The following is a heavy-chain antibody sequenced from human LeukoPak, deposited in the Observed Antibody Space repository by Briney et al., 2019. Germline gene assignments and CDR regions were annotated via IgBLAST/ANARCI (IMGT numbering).Heavy chain of an antibody. CDR2: IHYSGST. D-gene: IGHD2-2*01. V-gene: IGHV4-59*08. CDR3: ARVVVPAAMSGAFDI. Sequence: SETLSLTCTVSGGSVSSYYWSWIRQPPGKGLEWIGYIHYSGSTNYNSSLKSRVIISVDTSKSQFSLKLSSVTAADTAVYYCARVVVPAAMSGAFDIWGQGTMVTVSS. CDR1: GGSVSSYY. J-gene: IGHJ3*02.